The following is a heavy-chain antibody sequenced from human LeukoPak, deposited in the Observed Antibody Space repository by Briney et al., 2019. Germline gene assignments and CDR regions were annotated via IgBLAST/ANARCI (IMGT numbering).Heavy chain of an antibody. D-gene: IGHD3-10*01. CDR2: ISGSGGST. CDR3: AKSPNMVREEPFDY. V-gene: IGHV3-23*01. J-gene: IGHJ4*02. CDR1: GFTFSSYA. Sequence: PGGSLRLSCAASGFTFSSYAMSWVRQAPGKGLEWVSAISGSGGSTYYADSAKGRFTISRDNSKNTLYLQMNSLRAEDTAVYYCAKSPNMVREEPFDYWGQGTLVTVSS.